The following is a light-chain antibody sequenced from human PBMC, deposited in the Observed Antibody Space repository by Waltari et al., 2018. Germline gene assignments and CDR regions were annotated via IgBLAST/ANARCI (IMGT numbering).Light chain of an antibody. V-gene: IGLV2-23*02. CDR1: SRDVGSYNL. CDR3: CSYAGSTTWV. J-gene: IGLJ3*02. CDR2: EVT. Sequence: QSALTQPASVSGSPGQSTTIPCTGTSRDVGSYNLLSWYQQHPGKAPKLMIYEVTKRPSGVSNRFSGSKSGNTASLTISGLQAEDEADYYCCSYAGSTTWVFGGGTKLTVL.